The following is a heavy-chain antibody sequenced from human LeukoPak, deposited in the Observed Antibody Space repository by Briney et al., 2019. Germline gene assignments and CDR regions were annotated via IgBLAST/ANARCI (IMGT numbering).Heavy chain of an antibody. CDR2: ISTDGDST. Sequence: GGSLRLSCAAAGFSLDDYAMYWVRQAPGKGLQWVSVISTDGDSTYYADSVTGRFTISRHNSKNSLYLQMNSLRSEDTAFYYCAKDQAPYYYATTGYPDYWGQGTLVTVSS. D-gene: IGHD3-22*01. V-gene: IGHV3-43*02. J-gene: IGHJ4*02. CDR1: GFSLDDYA. CDR3: AKDQAPYYYATTGYPDY.